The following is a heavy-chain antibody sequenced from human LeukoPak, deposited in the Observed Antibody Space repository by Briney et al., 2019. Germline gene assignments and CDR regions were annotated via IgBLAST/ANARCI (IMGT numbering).Heavy chain of an antibody. V-gene: IGHV3-23*01. CDR1: GFTISSYA. CDR2: SSGSGGST. Sequence: GESLRLSCAASGFTISSYAMSWVRQAPGKGLEWVSASSGSGGSTYYADSVKGRFTISRDNSKNTLYLQMNSLRAEDTAVYYCAKDLLGYYGSGSYDNWFDPWGQGTLVTVSS. CDR3: AKDLLGYYGSGSYDNWFDP. J-gene: IGHJ5*02. D-gene: IGHD3-10*01.